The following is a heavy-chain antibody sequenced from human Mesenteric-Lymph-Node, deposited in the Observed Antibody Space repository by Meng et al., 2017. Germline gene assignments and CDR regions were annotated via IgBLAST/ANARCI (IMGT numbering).Heavy chain of an antibody. J-gene: IGHJ4*02. V-gene: IGHV3-21*01. Sequence: ESLNISCAASGFTFSSYSLNWVRRAPGKGLEWVSSISSSGSIYYVDSVNGRFTISRDNAKNSLYLQMDSLRFEDTAVYYCTRERGYSYGYSDYWGQGTLVTVSS. CDR1: GFTFSSYS. CDR3: TRERGYSYGYSDY. D-gene: IGHD5-18*01. CDR2: ISSSGSI.